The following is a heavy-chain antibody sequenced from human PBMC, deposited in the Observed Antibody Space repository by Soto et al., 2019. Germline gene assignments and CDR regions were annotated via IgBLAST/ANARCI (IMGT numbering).Heavy chain of an antibody. D-gene: IGHD3-22*01. Sequence: SGPTLVNPTETLTLTCTVSGFSLSNARMGVSWIRQPPGKALEWLAHIFSNDEKSYSTSLKSRLTISKDTSKSQVVLTMTNMDPVDTATYYCARFTGYDSTTPTFDPWGQGTLVTLSS. CDR3: ARFTGYDSTTPTFDP. V-gene: IGHV2-26*01. CDR2: IFSNDEK. CDR1: GFSLSNARMG. J-gene: IGHJ5*02.